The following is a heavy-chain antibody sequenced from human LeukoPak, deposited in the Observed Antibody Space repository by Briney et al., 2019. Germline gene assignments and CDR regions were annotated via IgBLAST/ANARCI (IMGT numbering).Heavy chain of an antibody. J-gene: IGHJ4*02. Sequence: SGGSLRLSCAASGFTFSSYEMNWVRQAPGKGLEWVSYISSSGSTIYYADSVKGQFTISRDNAKNSLYLQMNSLRAEDTAVYYCARQYYDFWSGYYTWGQGTLVTVSS. CDR2: ISSSGSTI. CDR3: ARQYYDFWSGYYT. D-gene: IGHD3-3*01. CDR1: GFTFSSYE. V-gene: IGHV3-48*03.